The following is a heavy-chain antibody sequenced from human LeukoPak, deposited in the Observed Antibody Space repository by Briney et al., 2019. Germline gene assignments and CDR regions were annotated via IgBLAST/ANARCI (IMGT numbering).Heavy chain of an antibody. CDR2: IKQGGSVE. V-gene: IGHV3-7*01. CDR1: GFNFSDYW. J-gene: IGHJ4*02. Sequence: HPGGSLRLSCTASGFNFSDYWMIWVRQAPGKGLEWVANIKQGGSVENYVDSVKGRFTISRDNAKNSLFLRMHSLRADDTAVYYCAREPPHVGSPGPGDYWGQGTLVTVSS. CDR3: AREPPHVGSPGPGDY. D-gene: IGHD2-15*01.